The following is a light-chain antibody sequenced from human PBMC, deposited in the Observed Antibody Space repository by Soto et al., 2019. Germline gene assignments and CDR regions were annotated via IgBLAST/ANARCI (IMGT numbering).Light chain of an antibody. CDR1: QSLLYSNGYNY. J-gene: IGKJ1*01. CDR2: KVS. Sequence: LLRTQSPLSVAVTPGEPASISCRSSQSLLYSNGYNYLDWYLQRPGQSPRRLIYKVSNRDSGVPDRFSGSGSGTDFTLKISRVEAEDVGVYYCMQGTHWPPAWTFGQGTKVDI. V-gene: IGKV2-30*01. CDR3: MQGTHWPPAWT.